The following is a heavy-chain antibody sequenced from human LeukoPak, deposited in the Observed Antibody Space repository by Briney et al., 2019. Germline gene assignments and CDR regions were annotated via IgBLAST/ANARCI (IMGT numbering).Heavy chain of an antibody. D-gene: IGHD3-22*01. CDR2: ISGSGGST. V-gene: IGHV3-23*01. Sequence: PGGSLRLSCAASGFTFSSYAMSWVRQAPGKGLEWVPAISGSGGSTYYADSVKGRFTISRDNSKNTLYLQMNSLRAEDTAVYYCDYYYDSSGYPGGWGQGTMVTVSS. CDR1: GFTFSSYA. CDR3: DYYYDSSGYPGG. J-gene: IGHJ3*01.